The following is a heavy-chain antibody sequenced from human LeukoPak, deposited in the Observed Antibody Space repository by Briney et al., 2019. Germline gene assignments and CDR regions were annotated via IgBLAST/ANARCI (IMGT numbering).Heavy chain of an antibody. CDR2: IKSKTDGGTT. Sequence: GGSLRLSCAASGFTFSNAWMSWVRQAPGKGLEWVGRIKSKTDGGTTDYAAPVKGRFTISRDDSKNTLYLQMNSLKTEDTAVYYCTTYTMVRGVNFDYWGQGTLVTVSS. CDR3: TTYTMVRGVNFDY. V-gene: IGHV3-15*01. D-gene: IGHD3-10*01. J-gene: IGHJ4*02. CDR1: GFTFSNAW.